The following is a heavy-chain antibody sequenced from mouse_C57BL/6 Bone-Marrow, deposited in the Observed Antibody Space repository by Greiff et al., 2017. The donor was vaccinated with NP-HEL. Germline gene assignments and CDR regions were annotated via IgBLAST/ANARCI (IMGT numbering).Heavy chain of an antibody. CDR1: GYSFTDYN. D-gene: IGHD2-4*01. CDR2: INPNYGTT. J-gene: IGHJ3*01. CDR3: ARPSNILYDYFWFAY. Sequence: EVQLQQSGPELVKPGASVKISCKASGYSFTDYNMNWVKQSNGKSLEWIGVINPNYGTTSYNQKFKGKATLTVDQSSSTAYMQLNSLTSEDSAVYYCARPSNILYDYFWFAYWGQGTLVTVSA. V-gene: IGHV1-39*01.